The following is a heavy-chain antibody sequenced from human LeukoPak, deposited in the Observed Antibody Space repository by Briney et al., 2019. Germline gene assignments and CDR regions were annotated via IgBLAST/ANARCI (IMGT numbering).Heavy chain of an antibody. D-gene: IGHD3-10*01. Sequence: GGSLRLSCAASGFTFSSYAMSWVRQAPGKGLEWVSAISGSGGSTYYADSVKGRFTISRDNSKNTLYLQMNSLRAEDTAVYYCAKDLTMVRGVIIYYYYYGMGVWGKGTTVTVSS. CDR1: GFTFSSYA. V-gene: IGHV3-23*01. J-gene: IGHJ6*04. CDR2: ISGSGGST. CDR3: AKDLTMVRGVIIYYYYYGMGV.